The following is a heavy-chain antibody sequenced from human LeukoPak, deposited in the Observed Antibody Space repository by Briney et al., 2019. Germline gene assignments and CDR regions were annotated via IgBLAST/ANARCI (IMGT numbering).Heavy chain of an antibody. V-gene: IGHV4-39*07. CDR1: GGSITSSSYY. CDR3: ARVRGYSSSWFNY. D-gene: IGHD6-13*01. Sequence: PSETLSLTCTVSGGSITSSSYYWGWIRQPPGEGLEWIGSIYYSGSTYYNPSLKSRVTILVDTSKNQFSLKLSSVTAADTAVYYCARVRGYSSSWFNYWGQGTLVTVSS. J-gene: IGHJ4*02. CDR2: IYYSGST.